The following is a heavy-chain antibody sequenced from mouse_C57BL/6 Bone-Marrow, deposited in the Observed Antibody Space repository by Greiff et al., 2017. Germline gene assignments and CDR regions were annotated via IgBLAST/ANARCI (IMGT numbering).Heavy chain of an antibody. Sequence: VQLQQSGAELVRPGASVKLSCTASGFNIKDDYMHWVKQRPEQGLEWIGWIDPENGDTEYASKFQGKATITADTSSNTAYLQLSSLTSEDTAVYYCTTSYSNYVGGYYFDYWGQGTTLTVSS. CDR1: GFNIKDDY. J-gene: IGHJ2*01. CDR2: IDPENGDT. CDR3: TTSYSNYVGGYYFDY. V-gene: IGHV14-4*01. D-gene: IGHD2-5*01.